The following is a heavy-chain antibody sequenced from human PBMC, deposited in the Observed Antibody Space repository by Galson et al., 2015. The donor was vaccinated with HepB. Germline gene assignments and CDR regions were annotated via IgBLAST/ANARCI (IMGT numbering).Heavy chain of an antibody. CDR1: GGSISSSSYY. Sequence: ETLSLTCTVSGGSISSSSYYWGWIRQPPGKGLEWIGSIYYSGSTYYNPSLKSRVTISVDTSKNQFSLKLSSVTAADTAVYYCARRGVAIAAAGMYNWFDPWGQGTLVTVSS. CDR2: IYYSGST. D-gene: IGHD6-13*01. V-gene: IGHV4-39*01. CDR3: ARRGVAIAAAGMYNWFDP. J-gene: IGHJ5*02.